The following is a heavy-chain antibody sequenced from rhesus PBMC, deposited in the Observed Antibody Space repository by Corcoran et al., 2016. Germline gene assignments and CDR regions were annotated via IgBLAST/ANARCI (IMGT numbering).Heavy chain of an antibody. V-gene: IGHV4S14*01. CDR1: GYSISSGYY. J-gene: IGHJ4*01. CDR3: ARDVPPTVTTEFDY. Sequence: QVQLQESGPGLVKPSETLSLTCAVSGYSISSGYYWGWIRQPPGKGLEWIGSISGRGGSNYLNPSLKSRFTLSVDTSKNQFSLKLSSVTAADTAVYYCARDVPPTVTTEFDYWGQGVLVTVSS. D-gene: IGHD4-35*01. CDR2: ISGRGGSN.